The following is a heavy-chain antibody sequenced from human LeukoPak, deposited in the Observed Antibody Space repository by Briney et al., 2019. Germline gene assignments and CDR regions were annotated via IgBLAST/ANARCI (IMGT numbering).Heavy chain of an antibody. V-gene: IGHV1-24*01. CDR1: GYTLSELS. J-gene: IGHJ4*02. Sequence: ASVKVSCKISGYTLSELSFHWVPQAPGKGLEWMGRFDPEDGEPVYTQRFQGRVTMTADPSTDTVNMDLSSLRSDDTAVYYCASGWLRFTLNYWGQGTPVTV. CDR3: ASGWLRFTLNY. CDR2: FDPEDGEP. D-gene: IGHD5-12*01.